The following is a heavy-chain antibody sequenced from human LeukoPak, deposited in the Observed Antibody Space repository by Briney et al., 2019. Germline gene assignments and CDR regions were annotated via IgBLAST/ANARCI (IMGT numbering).Heavy chain of an antibody. V-gene: IGHV4-59*12. CDR1: GGSISSYY. D-gene: IGHD5-12*01. J-gene: IGHJ4*02. CDR3: ARLKGWLLYYFDN. Sequence: SETLSLTCTVSGGSISSYYWSWIRQSPGKGLECIGYIHYTGSTNYNPSLKSRVTISVETSKNQFSLKLSSVTAADTAVYYCARLKGWLLYYFDNWGQGTLVTVSS. CDR2: IHYTGST.